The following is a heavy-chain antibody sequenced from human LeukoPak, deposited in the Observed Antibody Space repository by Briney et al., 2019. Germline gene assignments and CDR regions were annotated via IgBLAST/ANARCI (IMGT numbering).Heavy chain of an antibody. D-gene: IGHD2-15*01. CDR2: IYYSGST. CDR1: GGSISSYY. Sequence: SETVSLTCTVSGGSISSYYWSWIRQPPGKGLEWIGYIYYSGSTNYNPSLKSRVTISVDTSKNQFSLKLSSVTAADTAVYYCARGPVGNWLEPWGEGTLVTVSS. J-gene: IGHJ5*02. CDR3: ARGPVGNWLEP. V-gene: IGHV4-59*01.